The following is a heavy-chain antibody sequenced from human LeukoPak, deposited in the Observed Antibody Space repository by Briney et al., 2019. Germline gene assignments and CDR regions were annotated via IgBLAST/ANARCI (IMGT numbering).Heavy chain of an antibody. J-gene: IGHJ4*02. CDR1: GYTFTSYD. CDR3: ARGRSPFDY. Sequence: ASVKVSCKASGYTFTSYDINWVRQATGQGLEWMGWMNPNSGNTGYAQKFQGRVTITRDTSINTAYMELCSLRSEDTAVYYCARGRSPFDYWGQGTLVTVSS. CDR2: MNPNSGNT. V-gene: IGHV1-8*03.